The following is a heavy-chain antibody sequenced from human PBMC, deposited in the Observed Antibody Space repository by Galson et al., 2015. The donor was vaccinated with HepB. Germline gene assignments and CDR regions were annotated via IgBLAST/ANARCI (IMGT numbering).Heavy chain of an antibody. D-gene: IGHD6-13*01. Sequence: SVKVSCKASGYTFPNYGINWVRQAPGQGLEWMGWISVYNGDTNYAQKLQARVSMTTDPSTTTTYMELRSLRSDDTAVYYCARASGSWSPDYFDYWGQGTLVTVSS. CDR3: ARASGSWSPDYFDY. CDR2: ISVYNGDT. J-gene: IGHJ4*02. CDR1: GYTFPNYG. V-gene: IGHV1-18*01.